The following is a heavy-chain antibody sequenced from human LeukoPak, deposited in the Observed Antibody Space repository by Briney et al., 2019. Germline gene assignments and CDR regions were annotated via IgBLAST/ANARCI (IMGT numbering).Heavy chain of an antibody. V-gene: IGHV3-21*01. CDR1: GFTFSDQS. CDR3: VGPDSQFDC. Sequence: GGSLRLSCAASGFTFSDQSMNWVRQAPGKGLEWVSSISSNSLHIFYADSVRGRFTISRDNAKNSLYLQMNNLRAEDTAVYYCVGPDSQFDCWGQGTLVTVSS. D-gene: IGHD3-10*01. J-gene: IGHJ4*02. CDR2: ISSNSLHI.